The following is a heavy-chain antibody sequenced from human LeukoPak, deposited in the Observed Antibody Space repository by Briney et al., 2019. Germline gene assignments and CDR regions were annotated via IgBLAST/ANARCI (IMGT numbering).Heavy chain of an antibody. V-gene: IGHV1-46*01. Sequence: ASVKVSCKASGNNFTNYYMHWVRQAPGQGLEWMGIINPSGSITRFAQKFQGRVTMTRDTSTSTVYMELSSLRSEDTAVYYCAGGVDYDSSAFISPFDYWGQGTLITVSS. J-gene: IGHJ4*02. CDR1: GNNFTNYY. CDR2: INPSGSIT. CDR3: AGGVDYDSSAFISPFDY. D-gene: IGHD3-22*01.